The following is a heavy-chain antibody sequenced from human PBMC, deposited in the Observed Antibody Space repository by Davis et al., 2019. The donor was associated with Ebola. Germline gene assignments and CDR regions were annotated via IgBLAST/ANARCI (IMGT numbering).Heavy chain of an antibody. J-gene: IGHJ4*02. CDR2: IYYSGST. D-gene: IGHD3-22*01. V-gene: IGHV4-59*12. Sequence: PSETLSLTCTVSVGSISSYYWSWIRQPPGKGLEWIGYIYYSGSTNYNPSLKSRVTISVDTSKNQFSLKLSSVTAADTAVYYCAREEPDYYDSSGYWASYWGQGTLVTVSS. CDR3: AREEPDYYDSSGYWASY. CDR1: VGSISSYY.